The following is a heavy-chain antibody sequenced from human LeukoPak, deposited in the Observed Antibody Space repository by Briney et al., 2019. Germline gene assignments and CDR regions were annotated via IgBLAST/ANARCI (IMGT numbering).Heavy chain of an antibody. CDR1: GGTFSGYT. J-gene: IGHJ4*02. V-gene: IGHV1-69*02. CDR3: ARIIVGATSDFDY. D-gene: IGHD1-26*01. CDR2: IIPILGIA. Sequence: SVKVSCKASGGTFSGYTISWVRQAPGQGLEWMGRIIPILGIANYAQKFQGRVTITADKSTSTAYMELSSLRSEDTAVYYCARIIVGATSDFDYWGQGTLVTVSS.